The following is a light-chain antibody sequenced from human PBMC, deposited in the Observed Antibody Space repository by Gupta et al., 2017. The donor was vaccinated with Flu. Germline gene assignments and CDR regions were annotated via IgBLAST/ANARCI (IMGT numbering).Light chain of an antibody. V-gene: IGLV3-21*03. J-gene: IGLJ2*01. CDR2: DDN. CDR3: QVWDRNTAHVV. CDR1: NVGSEF. Sequence: GKTATITGGGANVGSEFVYWYQQKTGQAPVLVVYDDNDRPSRIPRRFSGSKSENTATLTISGVEAGDEADYFCQVWDRNTAHVVFGGGTKLTVL.